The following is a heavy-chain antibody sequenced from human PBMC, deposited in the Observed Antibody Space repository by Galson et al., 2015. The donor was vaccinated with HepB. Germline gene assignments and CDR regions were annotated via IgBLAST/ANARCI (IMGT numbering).Heavy chain of an antibody. CDR3: VRDGGSREQLGTYFSDYMDV. CDR1: GDSVSSNTAA. D-gene: IGHD1/OR15-1a*01. V-gene: IGHV6-1*01. CDR2: TYYSSKWYK. J-gene: IGHJ6*03. Sequence: CAISGDSVSSNTAAWHWIRQSPSRGLEWLGRTYYSSKWYKEYAVAVKSRITSNSDTSRHQFSLQLNSVTPEDTAEYYCVRDGGSREQLGTYFSDYMDVWGKGTTVTVSS.